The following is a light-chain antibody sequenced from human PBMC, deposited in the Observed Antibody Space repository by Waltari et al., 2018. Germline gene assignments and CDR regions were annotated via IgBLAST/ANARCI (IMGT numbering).Light chain of an antibody. V-gene: IGLV3-10*01. CDR1: VLPKKY. CDR3: YSTDSSANYRV. CDR2: EDS. Sequence: SYELTQPPSVSVSPGQTARITCSGDVLPKKYAYWYQQKSGQAPVLVIYEDSKRPSGIPERFSGSSSGTLATLTISGAQVEDEADYFCYSTDSSANYRVFGGGTKLTVL. J-gene: IGLJ3*02.